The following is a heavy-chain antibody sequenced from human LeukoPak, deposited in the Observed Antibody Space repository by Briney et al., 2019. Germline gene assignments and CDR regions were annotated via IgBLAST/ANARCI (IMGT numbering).Heavy chain of an antibody. V-gene: IGHV4-59*01. CDR1: GGSISSYY. CDR3: ARTTTYYYDSRVENWFDP. J-gene: IGHJ5*02. CDR2: IYYSGST. Sequence: SETLSPTCTVSGGSISSYYWSWIRQPPGKGLEWIGYIYYSGSTNYNPSLKSRVTISVDTSKNQFSLKLSSVTAADTAVYYCARTTTYYYDSRVENWFDPWGQGTLVTVSS. D-gene: IGHD3-22*01.